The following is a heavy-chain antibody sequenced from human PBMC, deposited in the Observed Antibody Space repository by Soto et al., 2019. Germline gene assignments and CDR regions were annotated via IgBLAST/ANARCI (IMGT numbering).Heavy chain of an antibody. Sequence: QVQLQQWGAGLLKPSETLSLTCAVYGGFVSSGSYYWSWIRQPPGKGLEWIGEMSHSGGTHFNPSLKRRVTIWVDTSKNQFSLKMSSVTAADTALYYWARVERGTATTVVDAFDIWGPGTMVTVSS. CDR2: MSHSGGT. CDR1: GGFVSSGSYY. V-gene: IGHV4-34*01. D-gene: IGHD1-1*01. J-gene: IGHJ3*02. CDR3: ARVERGTATTVVDAFDI.